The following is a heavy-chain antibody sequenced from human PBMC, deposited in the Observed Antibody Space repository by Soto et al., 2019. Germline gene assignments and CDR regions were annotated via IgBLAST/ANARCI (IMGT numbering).Heavy chain of an antibody. Sequence: EVQLVESGGGLVQPGGSLRLSCAASGFTFSSYWMHWVRQAPGKGLVWVSRINSDGSSTSYADSVKGRFTISRDNAKNTLYLQMNSLRAEDTAVYYCARAGMGLEPPDQDYYYYYMDVWGKGTTVTVSS. D-gene: IGHD1-1*01. CDR3: ARAGMGLEPPDQDYYYYYMDV. CDR1: GFTFSSYW. V-gene: IGHV3-74*01. CDR2: INSDGSST. J-gene: IGHJ6*03.